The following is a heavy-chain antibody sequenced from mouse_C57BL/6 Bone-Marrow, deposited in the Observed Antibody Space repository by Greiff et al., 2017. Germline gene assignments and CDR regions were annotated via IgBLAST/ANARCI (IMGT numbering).Heavy chain of an antibody. V-gene: IGHV5-16*01. CDR3: ARDGNSNYVAMDY. J-gene: IGHJ4*01. CDR1: GFTFSDYY. CDR2: INYDGSST. Sequence: EVMLVESEGGLVQPGSSMKLSCTASGFTFSDYYMAWVRQVPEKGLEWVANINYDGSSTYYLDSLKSRFIISRDNAKNILYLQMSNLKSEDTATYYCARDGNSNYVAMDYWGQGTSVTVSS. D-gene: IGHD2-5*01.